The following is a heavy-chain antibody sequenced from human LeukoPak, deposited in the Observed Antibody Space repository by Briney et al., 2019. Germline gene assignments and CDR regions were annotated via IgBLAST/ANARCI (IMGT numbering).Heavy chain of an antibody. V-gene: IGHV4-59*01. CDR2: MYNSGST. CDR1: GGSISCSY. CDR3: ARGIESYGDYGY. J-gene: IGHJ4*02. D-gene: IGHD4-17*01. Sequence: SETLSLTCTVSGGSISCSYWSWIRQPPGKVLEWIAYMYNSGSTNYNPSLKSRVTISIDTSKNQFSLKLSSLTAADTAIYYCARGIESYGDYGYWGQGILVTVSS.